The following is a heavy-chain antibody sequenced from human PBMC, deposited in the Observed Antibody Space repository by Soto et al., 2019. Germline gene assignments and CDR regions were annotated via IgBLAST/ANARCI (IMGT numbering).Heavy chain of an antibody. CDR2: IIPFLGVT. D-gene: IGHD3-10*01. Sequence: QVQLVQSGAEVKKPGSSVKVSCKASGGTFSPYTVNWVRQAPGQGLEWMERIIPFLGVTNYAQKFQARVTLTADTLTTPACMELSGLRFEDTAVYYCARDWESTVSTWSFGAFWGRGTLVTVSS. CDR1: GGTFSPYT. V-gene: IGHV1-69*08. J-gene: IGHJ4*02. CDR3: ARDWESTVSTWSFGAF.